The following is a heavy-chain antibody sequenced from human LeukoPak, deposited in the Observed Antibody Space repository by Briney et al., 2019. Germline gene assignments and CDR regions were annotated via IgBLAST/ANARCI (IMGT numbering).Heavy chain of an antibody. V-gene: IGHV5-51*01. Sequence: GESLKSSCKGSGYRFSTYWIAWVRQMPGKGLEWMGIIYPGDSDIRYSPSFQGQFTISADKSISTAYLQWSSLKASDTAIYYCAGAAAGTAIDSWGQGTLVTVSS. J-gene: IGHJ4*02. CDR3: AGAAAGTAIDS. CDR2: IYPGDSDI. CDR1: GYRFSTYW. D-gene: IGHD6-13*01.